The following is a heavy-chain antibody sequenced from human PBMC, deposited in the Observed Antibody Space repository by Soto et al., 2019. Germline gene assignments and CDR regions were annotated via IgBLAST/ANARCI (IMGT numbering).Heavy chain of an antibody. CDR2: IIPIFGTA. V-gene: IGHV1-69*12. D-gene: IGHD3-16*01. CDR3: ARPVVGGETTSGWFDP. CDR1: GGTFSSYA. Sequence: QVQLVQSGAEVKKPGSSVKVSCKASGGTFSSYAISWVRQAPGQGLERMGGIIPIFGTANYAQKFQGRVTITADESTSTAYMELSSLRSEDTAVYYCARPVVGGETTSGWFDPWGQGTLVTVSS. J-gene: IGHJ5*02.